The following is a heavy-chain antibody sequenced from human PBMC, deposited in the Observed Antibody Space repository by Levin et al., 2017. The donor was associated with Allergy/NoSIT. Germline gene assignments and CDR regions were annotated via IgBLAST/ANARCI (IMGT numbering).Heavy chain of an antibody. CDR1: GGSVSSGDYY. V-gene: IGHV4-61*08. D-gene: IGHD2/OR15-2a*01. CDR3: ARGSPFDY. J-gene: IGHJ4*02. Sequence: TLSLTCTVSGGSVSSGDYYWSWIRQPPGKGLEWIAYIYNTRGTNYNSSLKSRVTISVDTSKNKFSLSLSSVTAADTAVYYCARGSPFDYWGQGTLVTVSS. CDR2: IYNTRGT.